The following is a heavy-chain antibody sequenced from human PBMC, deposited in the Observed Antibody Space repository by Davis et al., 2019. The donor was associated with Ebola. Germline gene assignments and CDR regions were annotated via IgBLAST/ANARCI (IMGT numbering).Heavy chain of an antibody. Sequence: GGSLRLSCAASGFTFSSYGMYWVRQAPGKGLEWVAVISYDGSNKYYADSVKGRFTISRDNSKNTLYLQMNSLRAEDTAVYYCAKEEPTQHSAIYYYYYGMDVWGQGTTVTVSS. CDR1: GFTFSSYG. D-gene: IGHD2-2*01. CDR2: ISYDGSNK. CDR3: AKEEPTQHSAIYYYYYGMDV. J-gene: IGHJ6*02. V-gene: IGHV3-30*18.